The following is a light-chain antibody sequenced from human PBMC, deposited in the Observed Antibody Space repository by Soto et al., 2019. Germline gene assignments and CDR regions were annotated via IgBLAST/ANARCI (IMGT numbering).Light chain of an antibody. V-gene: IGLV1-51*01. Sequence: QSVLTQSPSVSAAPGQKVTISCSGSSSNIGNNYVSWYQLLPRTAPKLLIYDNNKRRSGIPDRFSGSKSGTSATLGITGLQTGDEADYYCGTWDSSLSAGVFGGGTKLTVL. CDR1: SSNIGNNY. CDR2: DNN. CDR3: GTWDSSLSAGV. J-gene: IGLJ3*02.